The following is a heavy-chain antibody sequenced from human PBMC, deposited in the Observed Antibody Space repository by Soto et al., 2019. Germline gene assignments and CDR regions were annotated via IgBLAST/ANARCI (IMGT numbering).Heavy chain of an antibody. CDR1: GYTFTSYY. J-gene: IGHJ6*02. D-gene: IGHD6-13*01. CDR2: INPSGGST. Sequence: QVQLVQSGAEVKKPGASVKVSCKASGYTFTSYYMHWVRQAPGQGLEWMGIINPSGGSTSYAQKFQGRVTMARDTSTSTVYMELRSLRSEDTAVYYCARCPGYSSRRGYYGMDVWGQGTTVTVSS. CDR3: ARCPGYSSRRGYYGMDV. V-gene: IGHV1-46*01.